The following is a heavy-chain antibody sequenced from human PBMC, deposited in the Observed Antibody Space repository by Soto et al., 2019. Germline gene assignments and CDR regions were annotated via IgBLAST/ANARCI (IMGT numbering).Heavy chain of an antibody. J-gene: IGHJ4*02. CDR2: TYYRSKWYN. CDR3: ARGHCSGGSCSFDY. CDR1: GDSVSSNSAA. V-gene: IGHV6-1*01. Sequence: SQTLSLTCAISGDSVSSNSAAWNWIRQSPSRGLEWLGRTYYRSKWYNDYEVSVKSRITINPDTSKNQFSLQLNSVTPEDTAVYYCARGHCSGGSCSFDYWGQGTLVTVSS. D-gene: IGHD2-15*01.